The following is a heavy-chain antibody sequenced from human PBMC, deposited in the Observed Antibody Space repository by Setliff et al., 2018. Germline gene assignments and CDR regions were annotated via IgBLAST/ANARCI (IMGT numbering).Heavy chain of an antibody. Sequence: GGSLRLSCVVSGFSFSNYGMTWVRQAPGKGLVWVSRLNEDGSTPTYADSVKGRFTISRDNAKNTLYLQMNSLRAEDTAVYYCARDLSGRSDYWGQGTLVTVPQ. CDR3: ARDLSGRSDY. J-gene: IGHJ4*02. CDR2: LNEDGSTP. D-gene: IGHD3-3*01. CDR1: GFSFSNYG. V-gene: IGHV3-74*03.